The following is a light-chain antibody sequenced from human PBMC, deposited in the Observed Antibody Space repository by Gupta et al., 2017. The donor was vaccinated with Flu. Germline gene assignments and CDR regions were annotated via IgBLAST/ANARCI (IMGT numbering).Light chain of an antibody. CDR3: QAAEGSATYVV. V-gene: IGLV3-25*01. Sequence: CREVLRVNSVCWYQQNTGQAPELMMYEDSKRTSGVPGCFSGSKYGSKGTLTICGLQADDEADYYCQAAEGSATYVVFGGGTKLTVL. J-gene: IGLJ3*02. CDR1: VLRVNS. CDR2: EDS.